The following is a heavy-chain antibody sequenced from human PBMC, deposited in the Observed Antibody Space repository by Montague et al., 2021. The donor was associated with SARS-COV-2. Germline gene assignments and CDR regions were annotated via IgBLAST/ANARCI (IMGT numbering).Heavy chain of an antibody. CDR2: IYYSGST. CDR1: GGSISSSSYY. V-gene: IGHV4-39*01. D-gene: IGHD2-15*01. J-gene: IGHJ5*02. Sequence: SETLFLTCTVSGGSISSSSYYWGWIRQPPGKGLEWIGSIYYSGSTYYNPSLKSRVTISVDTSKNQFSLKLSSVTAADTAVYYCARHKRPIYCSGGSCYSKGGWFDPWGQGTLVTVSS. CDR3: ARHKRPIYCSGGSCYSKGGWFDP.